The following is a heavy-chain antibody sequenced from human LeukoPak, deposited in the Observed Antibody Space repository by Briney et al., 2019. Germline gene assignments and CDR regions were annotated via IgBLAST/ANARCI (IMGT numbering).Heavy chain of an antibody. CDR3: ARDLGGSGWYPYYFDY. CDR1: GYTFTGYY. V-gene: IGHV1-2*04. J-gene: IGHJ4*02. D-gene: IGHD6-19*01. CDR2: INPNSGGT. Sequence: GASVKVSCKASGYTFTGYYMHWVRQAPGQGLEWMGWINPNSGGTNYAQKFQGWVTMTRDTSISTAYMELSRLRSDDTAVYYCARDLGGSGWYPYYFDYWGQGTLVTVSS.